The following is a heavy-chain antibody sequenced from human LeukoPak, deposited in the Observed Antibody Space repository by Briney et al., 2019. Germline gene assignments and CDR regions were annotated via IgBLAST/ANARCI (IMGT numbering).Heavy chain of an antibody. CDR3: ARESGGGVLGYFDL. J-gene: IGHJ2*01. D-gene: IGHD3-10*01. V-gene: IGHV3-72*01. CDR2: TRNKANSYTS. CDR1: GFTFSDHC. Sequence: GGSLRLSCAASGFTFSDHCMDWVRQAPGKGLEWVGRTRNKANSYTSEYAASVKGRFTISRDDSKKSLYLQMNSLKTEDTAVYYCARESGGGVLGYFDLWGRGTLVSVSS.